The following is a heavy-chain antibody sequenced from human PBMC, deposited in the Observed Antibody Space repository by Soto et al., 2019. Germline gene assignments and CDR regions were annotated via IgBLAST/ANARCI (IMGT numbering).Heavy chain of an antibody. CDR2: INAGNGNT. CDR3: ARDRGYNYNYFDP. V-gene: IGHV1-3*01. CDR1: GYTFNSNA. Sequence: GASVKVSYKASGYTFNSNAIHWVRQAPGQRLEWMGWINAGNGNTKYSQTFQGRVTITRDTSASTAYMELSSLRSEDTAVYYCARDRGYNYNYFDPWGQGTLVTVSS. J-gene: IGHJ5*02. D-gene: IGHD1-1*01.